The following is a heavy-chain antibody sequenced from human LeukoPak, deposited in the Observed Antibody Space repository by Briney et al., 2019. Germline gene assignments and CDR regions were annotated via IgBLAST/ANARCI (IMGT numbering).Heavy chain of an antibody. CDR1: GFTVSSNY. CDR2: IYSGGST. D-gene: IGHD2-2*01. CDR3: ARDSPDIVVVPAAPTGMDV. V-gene: IGHV3-53*01. J-gene: IGHJ6*02. Sequence: GGSLRLSCAASGFTVSSNYMSWVRQAPGKGLEWVSVIYSGGSTYYADSVKGRFTISRDNSKNTLYLQMNSLRAEDTVVYYCARDSPDIVVVPAAPTGMDVWGQGTTVTVSS.